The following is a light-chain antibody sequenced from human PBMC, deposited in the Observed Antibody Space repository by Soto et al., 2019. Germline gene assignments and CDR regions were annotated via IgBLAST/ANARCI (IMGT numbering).Light chain of an antibody. J-gene: IGKJ1*01. CDR3: QQYNSYSTWN. Sequence: DIQMTQSPSSRSASVGDRVTITCRASQSISSYLNWYQQKPGKAPKLLISAASSLQSGVPSRFSGSGSGTEFTLTISSLQPDDFATYYCQQYNSYSTWNFGQGTKVDIK. CDR1: QSISSY. CDR2: AAS. V-gene: IGKV1-39*01.